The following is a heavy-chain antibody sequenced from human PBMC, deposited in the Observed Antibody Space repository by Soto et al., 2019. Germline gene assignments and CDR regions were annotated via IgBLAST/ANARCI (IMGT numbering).Heavy chain of an antibody. D-gene: IGHD2-21*01. J-gene: IGHJ6*02. CDR2: IWYDGSNK. CDR1: GFTFSSYG. V-gene: IGHV3-33*01. CDR3: ARDGGPGVNYYYYGMDV. Sequence: QVQLVESGEGVVQPGRSLRLSCAASGFTFSSYGMHWVRQAPGKGLEWVAVIWYDGSNKYYADSVKGRFTISRDNSKNTLYLQMNSLRAEDTAVYYCARDGGPGVNYYYYGMDVWGQATTVTVSS.